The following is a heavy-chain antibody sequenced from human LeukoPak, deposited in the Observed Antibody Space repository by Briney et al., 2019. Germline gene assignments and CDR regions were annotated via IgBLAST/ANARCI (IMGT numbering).Heavy chain of an antibody. V-gene: IGHV3-13*01. CDR2: IGTAGDT. Sequence: GGSLRLSCAASGFTFSSYDMHWVRQATGKGLEWVSAIGTAGDTYYPGSVKGRFTISRANAKNFLYLQMNSLRAGDTAVYYCARGQPINYYDSSGYYYDYWGQGTLVTVSS. J-gene: IGHJ4*02. CDR3: ARGQPINYYDSSGYYYDY. D-gene: IGHD3-22*01. CDR1: GFTFSSYD.